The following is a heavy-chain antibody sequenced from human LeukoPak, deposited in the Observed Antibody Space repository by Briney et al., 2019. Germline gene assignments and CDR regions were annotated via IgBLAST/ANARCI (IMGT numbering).Heavy chain of an antibody. Sequence: SETLSLTGAVYGGSFSGYYWSWIRQPPGKGLEWIGEINHSGSTNYNPSLKSRVTISVDTSKNQFSLKLSSVTAADTAVYYCARVRDSSGYYEDDYYYMDVWGKGTTVTISS. J-gene: IGHJ6*03. V-gene: IGHV4-34*01. CDR1: GGSFSGYY. CDR2: INHSGST. D-gene: IGHD3-22*01. CDR3: ARVRDSSGYYEDDYYYMDV.